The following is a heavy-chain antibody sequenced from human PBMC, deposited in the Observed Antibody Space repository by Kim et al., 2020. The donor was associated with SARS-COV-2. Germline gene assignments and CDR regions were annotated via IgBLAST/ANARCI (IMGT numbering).Heavy chain of an antibody. J-gene: IGHJ6*02. V-gene: IGHV1-3*01. D-gene: IGHD3-10*01. CDR3: ARGFTTHQTPLYYYGMDV. CDR1: GYTFTSYA. CDR2: INAGNGNT. Sequence: ASVKVSCKASGYTFTSYAMHWVRQAPGQRLEWMGWINAGNGNTKYSQKFQGRVTITRDTSASTAYMELSSLRSEDTAVYYCARGFTTHQTPLYYYGMDVWGQGTTVTVSS.